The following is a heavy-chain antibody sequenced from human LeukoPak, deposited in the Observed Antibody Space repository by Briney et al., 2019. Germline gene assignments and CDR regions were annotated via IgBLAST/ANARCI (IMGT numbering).Heavy chain of an antibody. CDR3: AKGAYDYIEIAYFDY. V-gene: IGHV3-23*01. Sequence: GGSLRLSCVASGFSFNNYAMNWVRQAPGKGLEWVSLIIGSSGSTFYADSVKGRFTISRDKSKNTLYLQMNSLRAGDTAVYYCAKGAYDYIEIAYFDYWGQGSLITVSS. J-gene: IGHJ4*02. CDR1: GFSFNNYA. D-gene: IGHD5-12*01. CDR2: IIGSSGST.